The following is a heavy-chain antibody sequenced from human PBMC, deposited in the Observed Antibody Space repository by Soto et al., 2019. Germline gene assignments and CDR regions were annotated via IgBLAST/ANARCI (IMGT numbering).Heavy chain of an antibody. V-gene: IGHV3-73*01. CDR3: ARHLVPELEPTTPSFNGLDV. CDR2: IGNKAENYAT. CDR1: GFTVSSNY. Sequence: HPGGSLRLSCAASGFTVSSNYMSWVRQAPGKGLEWVGHIGNKAENYATAYTASVKGRFTISRDDSKKTTYLHMNRLKTGDTAVYYCARHLVPELEPTTPSFNGLDVWGHGTTVTVSS. J-gene: IGHJ6*02. D-gene: IGHD1-7*01.